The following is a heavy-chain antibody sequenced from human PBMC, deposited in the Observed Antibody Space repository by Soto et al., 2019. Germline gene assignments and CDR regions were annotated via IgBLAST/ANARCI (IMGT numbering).Heavy chain of an antibody. V-gene: IGHV4-39*01. CDR3: ARRPQWKALAS. Sequence: QPPGRGLEWIGSVFYSGSTYYNPSRKSRVTLSVDTSKSQFSRKRSSVTAADTAVYDYARRPQWKALASRGQGTMVTVS. CDR2: VFYSGST. D-gene: IGHD4-4*01. J-gene: IGHJ3*01.